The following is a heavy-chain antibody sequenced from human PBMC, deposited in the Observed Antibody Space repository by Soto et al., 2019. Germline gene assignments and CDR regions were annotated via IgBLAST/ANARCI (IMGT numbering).Heavy chain of an antibody. Sequence: SETPSLTRAVYCGAFHGYYWGLVRQPPGEGLEWIGEVHHGGNTNYNPSLKSRVTISGDTSKKQFSLTLSSVTAADTAVYYCASSPALYYYASGSRGFDPWGQGTLVTVSS. CDR3: ASSPALYYYASGSRGFDP. CDR1: CGAFHGYY. CDR2: VHHGGNT. D-gene: IGHD3-10*01. J-gene: IGHJ5*02. V-gene: IGHV4-34*01.